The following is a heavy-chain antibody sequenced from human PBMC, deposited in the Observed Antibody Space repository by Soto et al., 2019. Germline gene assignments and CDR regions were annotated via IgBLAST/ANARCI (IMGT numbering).Heavy chain of an antibody. CDR2: ISGSGGST. CDR3: AKVRDSSSSAFDY. D-gene: IGHD6-6*01. Sequence: GGSLRLSCAASGFTFSSYAMSWVRQAPGKGLEWVSAISGSGGSTYYADSVKGRFTNSRDNSKNTLYLQMNSLRAEDTAVYYCAKVRDSSSSAFDYWGQGTLVTVSS. V-gene: IGHV3-23*01. CDR1: GFTFSSYA. J-gene: IGHJ4*02.